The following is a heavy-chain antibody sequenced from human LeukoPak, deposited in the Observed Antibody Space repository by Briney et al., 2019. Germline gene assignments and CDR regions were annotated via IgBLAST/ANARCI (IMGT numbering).Heavy chain of an antibody. CDR2: INHSGST. V-gene: IGHV4-39*07. D-gene: IGHD5-12*01. J-gene: IGHJ6*03. CDR3: ARRPGYSGYRVRLGYYYYMDV. Sequence: PSETLSLTCTVSGGSISSSSYYWGWIRQPPGKGLEWIGEINHSGSTNYNPSLKSRVTISVDTSKNQFSLKLSSVTAADTAVYYCARRPGYSGYRVRLGYYYYMDVWGKGTTVTISS. CDR1: GGSISSSSYY.